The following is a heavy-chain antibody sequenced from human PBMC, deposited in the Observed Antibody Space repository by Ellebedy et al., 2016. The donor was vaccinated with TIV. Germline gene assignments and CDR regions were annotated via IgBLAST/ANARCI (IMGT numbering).Heavy chain of an antibody. Sequence: GESLKISCAASGFTVSPNYMSWVRQAPGKGLEWVSVIYSGGTTYYADSVKGRFTISRDDSKNTLFLQMNSLRAEDTAVYYCARDTAYMHAFDIWGQGTMVSVSS. V-gene: IGHV3-53*01. D-gene: IGHD4-11*01. CDR1: GFTVSPNY. J-gene: IGHJ3*02. CDR2: IYSGGTT. CDR3: ARDTAYMHAFDI.